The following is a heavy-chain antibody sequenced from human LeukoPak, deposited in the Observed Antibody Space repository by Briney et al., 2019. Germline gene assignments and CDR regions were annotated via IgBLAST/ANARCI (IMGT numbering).Heavy chain of an antibody. CDR2: ISGSGGST. CDR1: GFTFSTYA. J-gene: IGHJ3*02. Sequence: GGSLRLSCAASGFTFSTYAMSWVRQAPGKGLEWVSAISGSGGSTYYADSVKGRLPTYRENSKNTLYLQMNSLRAEDTAVYYCARESQSAYYFDSSGYEDAFDIWGQGTMVTVSS. V-gene: IGHV3-23*01. D-gene: IGHD3-22*01. CDR3: ARESQSAYYFDSSGYEDAFDI.